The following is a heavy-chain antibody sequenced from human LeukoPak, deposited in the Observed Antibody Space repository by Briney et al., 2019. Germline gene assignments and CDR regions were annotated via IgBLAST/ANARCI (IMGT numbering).Heavy chain of an antibody. D-gene: IGHD3-9*01. CDR1: GFTFSSYA. CDR2: IYAGGST. CDR3: ATDIRSSPLGF. V-gene: IGHV3-66*01. J-gene: IGHJ4*01. Sequence: GGSLRLSCAASGFTFSSYAMSWVRQAPGKGLEWVSIIYAGGSTYYADSVKGRFTISRDSSNNTLFLQMSNLRADDSGLYYCATDIRSSPLGFWGHGTLVTVSS.